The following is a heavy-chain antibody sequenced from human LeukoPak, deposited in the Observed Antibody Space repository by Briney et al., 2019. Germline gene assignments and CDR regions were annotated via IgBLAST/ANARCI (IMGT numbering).Heavy chain of an antibody. CDR3: ARGGVRGVIIMGRLGY. CDR2: MNPNSGNT. Sequence: ASVKVSCKASGYTFTSYDINWVRQATGQGLEWMGWMNPNSGNTGYAQKFQGRVTMTRNTSISTAYMELSRLRSDDTAVYYCARGGVRGVIIMGRLGYWGQGTLVTVSS. D-gene: IGHD3-10*02. J-gene: IGHJ4*02. V-gene: IGHV1-8*01. CDR1: GYTFTSYD.